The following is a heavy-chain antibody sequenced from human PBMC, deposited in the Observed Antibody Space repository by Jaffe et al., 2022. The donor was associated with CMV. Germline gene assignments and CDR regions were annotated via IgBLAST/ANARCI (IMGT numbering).Heavy chain of an antibody. D-gene: IGHD5-12*01. Sequence: QLQLQESGPGLVKPSETLSLTCTVSGGSISSSSYYWGWIRQPPGKGLEWIGSIYYSGSTYYNPSLKSRVTISVDTSKNQFSLKLSSVTAADTAVYYCARHGAEMATIKRPFRECWFDPWGQGTLVTVSS. CDR3: ARHGAEMATIKRPFRECWFDP. CDR1: GGSISSSSYY. CDR2: IYYSGST. J-gene: IGHJ5*02. V-gene: IGHV4-39*01.